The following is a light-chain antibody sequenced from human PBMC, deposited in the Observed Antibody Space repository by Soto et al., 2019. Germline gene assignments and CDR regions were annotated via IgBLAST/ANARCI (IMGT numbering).Light chain of an antibody. CDR1: QSVSSTF. J-gene: IGKJ5*01. CDR2: DAS. V-gene: IGKV3-11*01. Sequence: EIVLTQSPGTLCLSPGERATLSCRASQSVSSTFLAWYQQKPGQAPRLLIHDASHGAAGIPARFSGSGFGTDFTLTISSLEPEDAAVYYCQQRSNWPPITFGQGTRLEIK. CDR3: QQRSNWPPIT.